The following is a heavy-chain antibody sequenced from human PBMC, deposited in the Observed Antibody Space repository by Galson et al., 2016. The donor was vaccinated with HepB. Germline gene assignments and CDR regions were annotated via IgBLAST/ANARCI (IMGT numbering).Heavy chain of an antibody. V-gene: IGHV3-33*01. CDR2: VWSDGIQK. CDR1: EFTFSRYG. D-gene: IGHD3-9*01. CDR3: ASYPGYFPGN. Sequence: SLRLSCAASEFTFSRYGIHWVRQARGKGLDWVAVVWSDGIQKYFADSVKGRFTISRDNSKNSLYLQMNSLRAEDTAVYYCASYPGYFPGNWGQGTLVIVSS. J-gene: IGHJ4*02.